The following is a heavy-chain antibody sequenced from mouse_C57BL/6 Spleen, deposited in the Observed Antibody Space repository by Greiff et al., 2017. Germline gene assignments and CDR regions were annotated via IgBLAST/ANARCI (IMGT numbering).Heavy chain of an antibody. CDR1: GYTFTSYW. CDR3: ATPTGTYDY. CDR2: IDPSDSYT. Sequence: VQLQQPGAELVMPGASVKLSCKASGYTFTSYWMHWVKQRPGQGLEWIGEIDPSDSYTNYNQNFKGKSTLTVDKSSSTAYMQLSSLPSEDSAVYYCATPTGTYDYWGQGTTLTVSS. J-gene: IGHJ2*01. V-gene: IGHV1-69*01. D-gene: IGHD4-1*02.